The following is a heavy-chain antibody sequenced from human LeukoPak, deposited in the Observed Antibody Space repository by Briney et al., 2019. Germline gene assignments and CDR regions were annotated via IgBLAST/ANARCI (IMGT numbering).Heavy chain of an antibody. CDR2: ISGSGGST. J-gene: IGHJ4*02. Sequence: GGSLRLSCAASGFTFSSYAMSWVRQAPGKGLEWVSAISGSGGSTYYADSVKGRFTISRDNSKNTLYLQMNSLRAEDTAVYYCAKGRWRQLAEIHFDYWGQGTLVTVSS. D-gene: IGHD6-13*01. V-gene: IGHV3-23*01. CDR3: AKGRWRQLAEIHFDY. CDR1: GFTFSSYA.